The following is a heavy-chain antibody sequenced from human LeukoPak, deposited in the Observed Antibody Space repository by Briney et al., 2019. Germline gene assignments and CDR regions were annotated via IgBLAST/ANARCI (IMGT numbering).Heavy chain of an antibody. D-gene: IGHD3-16*01. CDR3: ARHGGFYFDY. J-gene: IGHJ4*02. Sequence: SETLSLTCAVYGGSFSGYWSWIRQPPGKGLEWIGQIYHSGSTSYNPSLKSRVIISVDMSKNQFSLKLSSVTAADMAVYYCARHGGFYFDYWGQGALVTVSS. V-gene: IGHV4-34*01. CDR2: IYHSGST. CDR1: GGSFSGY.